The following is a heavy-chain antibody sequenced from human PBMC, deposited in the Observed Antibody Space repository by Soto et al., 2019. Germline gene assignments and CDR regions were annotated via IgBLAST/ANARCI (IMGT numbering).Heavy chain of an antibody. D-gene: IGHD6-13*01. CDR1: GFSLSTSGVG. CDR2: IYWNDDK. J-gene: IGHJ5*02. Sequence: SGPTLVNPTQTLTLTCTFSGFSLSTSGVGVGWIRQPPGKALEWLALIYWNDDKRYSPSLKSRLTIAKDTSKNQVVLTMTNMDPVDTATYYCARTIAAAATGDNWFDPWGQGTLVTVSS. V-gene: IGHV2-5*01. CDR3: ARTIAAAATGDNWFDP.